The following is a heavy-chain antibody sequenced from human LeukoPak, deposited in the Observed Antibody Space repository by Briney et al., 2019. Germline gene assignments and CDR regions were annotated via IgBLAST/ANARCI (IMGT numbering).Heavy chain of an antibody. CDR1: GFTFSSYA. CDR2: ISGSGGST. CDR3: AREFTIFGVVIQRYDAFDV. Sequence: GGSLRLSCAASGFTFSSYAMSWVRQAPGKGLEWVSAISGSGGSTYYADSVKGRFTISRDNSKSTLYLQMDSLRAEDTAVYYCAREFTIFGVVIQRYDAFDVWGQGTMVTVSS. D-gene: IGHD3-3*01. J-gene: IGHJ3*01. V-gene: IGHV3-23*01.